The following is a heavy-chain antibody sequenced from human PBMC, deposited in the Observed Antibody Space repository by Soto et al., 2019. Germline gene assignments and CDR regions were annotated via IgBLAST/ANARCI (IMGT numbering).Heavy chain of an antibody. CDR2: INHSGST. D-gene: IGHD2-8*01. Sequence: PSETLSLTCAVYGGSFSGYYWSWIRQPPGKGLEWIGEINHSGSTNYNPSLKSRVTISVDTSKNQFSLKLSSVTAADTAVYYCARVVVLIYYYYGMDVWGQGTTVTVSS. J-gene: IGHJ6*02. CDR1: GGSFSGYY. V-gene: IGHV4-34*01. CDR3: ARVVVLIYYYYGMDV.